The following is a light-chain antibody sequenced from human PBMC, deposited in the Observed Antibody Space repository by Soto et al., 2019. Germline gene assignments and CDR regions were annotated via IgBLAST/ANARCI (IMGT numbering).Light chain of an antibody. CDR1: KNDIGVYDF. CDR3: TSFAGSNNLI. J-gene: IGLJ2*01. CDR2: EVY. V-gene: IGLV2-8*01. Sequence: QSALTQPPSASGSPGQSVTISCTGTKNDIGVYDFVSWYQHHPGKAPRLIIYEVYKRPSGVSDRFSGSKSGNTASLTVSGLQAEDEADYYCTSFAGSNNLIFGGGTKLTDL.